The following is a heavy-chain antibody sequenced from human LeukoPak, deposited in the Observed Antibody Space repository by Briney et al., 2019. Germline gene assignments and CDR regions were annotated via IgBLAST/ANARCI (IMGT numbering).Heavy chain of an antibody. V-gene: IGHV3-48*03. D-gene: IGHD6-19*01. J-gene: IGHJ5*02. CDR2: ISSSGRTM. CDR1: GFTFSSYE. Sequence: GGSLRLSCAASGFTFSSYEMNWVRQAPGKGLEWVSYISSSGRTMYYADSVKGRFTISRDNAKNSLYLQMNSLRAEDTAVYYCARGLYASGWYGPRGLTNWFDPWGQGTLVTVSS. CDR3: ARGLYASGWYGPRGLTNWFDP.